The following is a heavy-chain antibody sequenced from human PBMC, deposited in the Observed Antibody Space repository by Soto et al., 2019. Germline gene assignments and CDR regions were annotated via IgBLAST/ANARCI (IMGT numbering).Heavy chain of an antibody. J-gene: IGHJ6*02. V-gene: IGHV3-72*01. D-gene: IGHD6-19*01. CDR1: GLIFSDYH. Sequence: EVQLVESGGGLVQPGGSLRLSCAASGLIFSDYHMDWVRQVPGKGLEWVGRIRRKANSYTTEYAASVKGRSTTSRDDSTNSLYLQMNSLKTEDTAVYYCAMLGGWSGGSNDMDVWGQGTTVTVSS. CDR2: IRRKANSYTT. CDR3: AMLGGWSGGSNDMDV.